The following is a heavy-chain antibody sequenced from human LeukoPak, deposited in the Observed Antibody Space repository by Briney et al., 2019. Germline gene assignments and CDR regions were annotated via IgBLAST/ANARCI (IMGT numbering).Heavy chain of an antibody. CDR3: ARDRITVSSDPFDY. CDR2: INHSGST. CDR1: GGSFSGYY. D-gene: IGHD1-20*01. Sequence: SETLSLTCAVYGGSFSGYYWSWIRQPPGKGLEWIGEINHSGSTSYNPSLKSRVTISVDTSKNQFSLKLSSVTAADTAVYYCARDRITVSSDPFDYWGQGTLVTVSS. V-gene: IGHV4-34*01. J-gene: IGHJ4*02.